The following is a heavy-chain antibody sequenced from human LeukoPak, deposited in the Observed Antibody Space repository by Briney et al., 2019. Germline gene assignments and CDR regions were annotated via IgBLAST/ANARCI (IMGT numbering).Heavy chain of an antibody. V-gene: IGHV4-4*02. CDR2: IYHSGST. CDR3: AKDPEGGYYFPEYFQY. CDR1: GGSISSSNW. Sequence: SETLSLTCAVSGGSISSSNWWSWVRQPPGKGLEWIGEIYHSGSTNYNPSLKSRVTISVDKSKNQFSLRLSSVTAADTAVYYCAKDPEGGYYFPEYFQYWGQGTLVIVSS. D-gene: IGHD1-26*01. J-gene: IGHJ1*01.